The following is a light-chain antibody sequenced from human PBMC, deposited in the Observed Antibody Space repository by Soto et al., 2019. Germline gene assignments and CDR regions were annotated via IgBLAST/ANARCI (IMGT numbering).Light chain of an antibody. CDR3: GTHDGSVSGFVVA. V-gene: IGLV9-49*01. Sequence: QLVLTQPPSASASLGASVTLTCTLSSGYSNYKVDWSQQRPGKGPRFAMRVGTGGIVGSKGDGIPDRLSVLGSGLNRYLTITKIPEEDERDYQGGTHDGSVSGFVVAFGGGTKLTVL. J-gene: IGLJ2*01. CDR2: VGTGGIVG. CDR1: SGYSNYK.